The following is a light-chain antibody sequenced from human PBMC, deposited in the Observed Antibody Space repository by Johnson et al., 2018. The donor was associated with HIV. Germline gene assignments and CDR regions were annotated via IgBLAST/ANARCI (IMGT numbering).Light chain of an antibody. CDR3: GTWDSSLSGYV. J-gene: IGLJ1*01. CDR1: SSNIGNNF. CDR2: DNN. V-gene: IGLV1-51*01. Sequence: QSVLTQPPSVSAAPGQKVTISCSGSSSNIGNNFISWYQQLPGSAPKLLIYDNNKRPSGIPDRFSGSKSGTSATLGITGLLTGDEADYYCGTWDSSLSGYVSGTGTKFT.